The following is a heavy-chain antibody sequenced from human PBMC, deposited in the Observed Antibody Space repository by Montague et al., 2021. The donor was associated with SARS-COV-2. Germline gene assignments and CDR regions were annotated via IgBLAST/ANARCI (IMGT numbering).Heavy chain of an antibody. D-gene: IGHD5-12*01. J-gene: IGHJ4*02. CDR3: ARDLWVWLSVEGSFDY. Sequence: CAISGDSVSNRRPAWDWNRQSPSRGLEWMGRTDYTSKWNYNYPLSVQXXLTIRPDMSRNQFSLKLSSVTAADTAVYYCARDLWVWLSVEGSFDYWGQGTLVTVSS. V-gene: IGHV6-1*01. CDR1: GDSVSNRRPA. CDR2: TDYTSKWNY.